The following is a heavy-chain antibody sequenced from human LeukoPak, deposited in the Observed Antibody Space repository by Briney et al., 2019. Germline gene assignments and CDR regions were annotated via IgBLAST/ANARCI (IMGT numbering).Heavy chain of an antibody. CDR2: INSEGNNI. CDR1: GFTFSNAW. Sequence: GGSLRLSCAASGFTFSNAWMSWVRQAPGKGLEWLSFINSEGNNIYYADSVKGRFTISRDNARNTLYLEMNSLRMEDTAKYYCATSRVFDHWGQGTLVTVSS. J-gene: IGHJ4*02. V-gene: IGHV3-11*04. CDR3: ATSRVFDH.